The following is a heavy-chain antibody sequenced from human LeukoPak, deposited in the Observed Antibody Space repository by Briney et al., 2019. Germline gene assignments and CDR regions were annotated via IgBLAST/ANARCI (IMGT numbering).Heavy chain of an antibody. J-gene: IGHJ4*02. V-gene: IGHV3-9*01. CDR3: AKDVDYYDSSGPIDY. CDR1: GFTFDDYA. D-gene: IGHD3-22*01. Sequence: GGSLRLSCAASGFTFDDYAMHWVRQAPGKGLEWVSGISWNSGSIGYADSVKGRFTISRDNAKNSLYLQMNSLRAEDTALYYCAKDVDYYDSSGPIDYWGQGTLVTVSS. CDR2: ISWNSGSI.